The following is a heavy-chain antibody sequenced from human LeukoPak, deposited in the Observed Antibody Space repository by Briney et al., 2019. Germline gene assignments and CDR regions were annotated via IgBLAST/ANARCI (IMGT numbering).Heavy chain of an antibody. CDR1: GYSISSGYY. D-gene: IGHD3-10*01. Sequence: SETLSLTCTVSGYSISSGYYWGWIRQPPGKGLEFIGYIFYTGSTNYNPSLKSRVTISVDTSKNQFSLKLSSVTAADTAVYYCARDVLLWFGRYGWFDPWGQGTLVTVSS. CDR3: ARDVLLWFGRYGWFDP. J-gene: IGHJ5*02. CDR2: IFYTGST. V-gene: IGHV4-38-2*02.